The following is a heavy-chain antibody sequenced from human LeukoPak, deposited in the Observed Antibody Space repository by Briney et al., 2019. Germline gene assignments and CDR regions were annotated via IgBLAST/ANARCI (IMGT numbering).Heavy chain of an antibody. CDR3: TRTGLGYRLGNGLDA. D-gene: IGHD5-18*01. Sequence: PGGSLRLSCAASGFTFSSYEMNWVRQAPGKGLEWVSYISSSGSTIYYADSVKGRFTISRDNAKNSLYLQMNTLRAEDSALYYCTRTGLGYRLGNGLDAWGQGTQVTVSS. CDR2: ISSSGSTI. CDR1: GFTFSSYE. V-gene: IGHV3-48*03. J-gene: IGHJ5*02.